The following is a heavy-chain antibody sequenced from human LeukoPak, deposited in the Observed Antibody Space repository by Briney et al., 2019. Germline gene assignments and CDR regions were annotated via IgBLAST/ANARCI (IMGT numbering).Heavy chain of an antibody. CDR1: GYTFTSYY. D-gene: IGHD6-6*01. V-gene: IGHV1-46*01. Sequence: ASVKVSCKASGYTFTSYYMHWVRQAPGQGLEWMGIINPSGGSTSYAQKFQGRVTMTMDMSTSTVYMELSSLRSEDTAVYYCARGEGSSSSYYYYYYMDVWGKGTTVTVSS. J-gene: IGHJ6*03. CDR2: INPSGGST. CDR3: ARGEGSSSSYYYYYYMDV.